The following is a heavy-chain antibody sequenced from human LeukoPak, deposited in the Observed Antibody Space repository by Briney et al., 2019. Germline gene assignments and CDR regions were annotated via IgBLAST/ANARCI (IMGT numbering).Heavy chain of an antibody. J-gene: IGHJ4*02. V-gene: IGHV3-23*01. D-gene: IGHD2-15*01. CDR2: ISNNGGYT. CDR1: GFTCSSSA. Sequence: GGSLRRSCAASGFTCSSSAMSWVRQAPGKGLEWGSAISNNGGYTYYADSVQGRFTISRDNSKSTLCLQMNSLRAEDTAVYYCAKQLGYCSDGSCYFPYWGQGTLVTVSS. CDR3: AKQLGYCSDGSCYFPY.